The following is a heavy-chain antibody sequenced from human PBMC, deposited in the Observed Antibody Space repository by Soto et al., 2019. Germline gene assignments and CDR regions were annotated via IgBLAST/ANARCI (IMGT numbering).Heavy chain of an antibody. CDR1: GGSISSSSYY. J-gene: IGHJ4*02. Sequence: SETLSRTCTVSGGSISSSSYYWGWIRQPPGKGLEWIGSIYYGETTYYNPSLKSRVTISVDTSKNQFSLKLSSVTAADTAVYYCARPSNDCGGDCTFVYWGQGALVTVSS. CDR3: ARPSNDCGGDCTFVY. D-gene: IGHD2-21*02. V-gene: IGHV4-39*01. CDR2: IYYGETT.